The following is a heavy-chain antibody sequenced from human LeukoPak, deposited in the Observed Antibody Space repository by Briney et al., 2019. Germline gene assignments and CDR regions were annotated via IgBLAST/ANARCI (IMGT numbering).Heavy chain of an antibody. CDR1: GGSFSGYY. V-gene: IGHV4-34*01. CDR3: ARMINDFWSGYLVDY. J-gene: IGHJ4*02. Sequence: PSETLSLTCAVYGGSFSGYYWSWIRQPPGKGLEWIGEINHSGSTNYNPSLKSRVTISVDTSKDQFSLKLSSVTAVDTAVYYCARMINDFWSGYLVDYWGQGTLVTVSS. D-gene: IGHD3-3*01. CDR2: INHSGST.